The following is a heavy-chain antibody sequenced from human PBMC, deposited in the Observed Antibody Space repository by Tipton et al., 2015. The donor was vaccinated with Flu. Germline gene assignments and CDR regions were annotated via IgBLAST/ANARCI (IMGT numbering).Heavy chain of an antibody. V-gene: IGHV4-39*07. J-gene: IGHJ5*02. Sequence: TLSLTCTVSGGSISSSSYYWGWIRQPPGKGLEWIGSIYHNSGSTYYNPSLKSRVTISVDTSKNQFSLKLSSVTAADTAVYYCARACGSGGNRWFDPWGQGALVTVSS. D-gene: IGHD2-15*01. CDR2: IYHNSGST. CDR3: ARACGSGGNRWFDP. CDR1: GGSISSSSYY.